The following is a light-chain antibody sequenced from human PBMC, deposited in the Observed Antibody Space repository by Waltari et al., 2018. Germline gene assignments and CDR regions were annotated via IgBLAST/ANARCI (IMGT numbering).Light chain of an antibody. CDR1: QDINKE. CDR3: QQDQFPPWT. V-gene: IGKV1-27*01. Sequence: DIKMTQSPSSLSASVGDRVTVTCRASQDINKELSWYQQKPGKGPTLLIYGASTLQTGVSSRFSGSGSGTDFTLTISSLQPEDAATYYCQQDQFPPWTFGQGTRVEIK. CDR2: GAS. J-gene: IGKJ1*01.